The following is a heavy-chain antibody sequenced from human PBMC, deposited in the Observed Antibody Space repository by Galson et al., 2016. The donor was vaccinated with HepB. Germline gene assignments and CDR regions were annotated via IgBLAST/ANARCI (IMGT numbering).Heavy chain of an antibody. Sequence: SVKVSCKALGQTFTNYGISWVRQAPGQGLEWMGWVSGYNGNTNYTRKLQGRVTMTTETSTRTAYMELRSLTSDDTAVYYCVRVRYIDWLVPYYFDLWGQGTLVTVSS. CDR2: VSGYNGNT. D-gene: IGHD3-9*01. J-gene: IGHJ4*02. V-gene: IGHV1-18*04. CDR3: VRVRYIDWLVPYYFDL. CDR1: GQTFTNYG.